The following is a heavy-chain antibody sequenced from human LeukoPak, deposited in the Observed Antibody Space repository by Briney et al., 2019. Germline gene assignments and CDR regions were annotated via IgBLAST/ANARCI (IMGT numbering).Heavy chain of an antibody. Sequence: SETLSLTCTVSGGSISSYYWSWIRQPPGKGLEWIGYIYYSGSTNYNPSLKSRVTISVDTSKNQFSLKLSSVTAADTAVYYCARHKWYYDFWSGYYSPFGPWGQGTLVTVSS. J-gene: IGHJ5*02. V-gene: IGHV4-59*08. CDR1: GGSISSYY. CDR3: ARHKWYYDFWSGYYSPFGP. CDR2: IYYSGST. D-gene: IGHD3-3*01.